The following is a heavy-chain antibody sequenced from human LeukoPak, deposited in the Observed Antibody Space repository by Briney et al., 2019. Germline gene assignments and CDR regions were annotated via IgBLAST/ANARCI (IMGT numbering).Heavy chain of an antibody. D-gene: IGHD3-9*01. J-gene: IGHJ4*02. CDR3: ARHYYDILTGYHFDY. V-gene: IGHV1-2*02. CDR1: GYTFTGYY. Sequence: ASVKVSFKASGYTFTGYYMHWVRQAPGQGLEWMGWINSNSGGTNYAQKFQGRVTMTRDTSISTAYMELSRLRSDDTAVYYCARHYYDILTGYHFDYWGQGTLVTVSS. CDR2: INSNSGGT.